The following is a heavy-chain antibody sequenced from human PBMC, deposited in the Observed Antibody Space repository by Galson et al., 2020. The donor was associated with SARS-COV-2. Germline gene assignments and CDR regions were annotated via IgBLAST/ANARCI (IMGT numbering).Heavy chain of an antibody. CDR3: ARDPIQLWFRSYYYMDV. D-gene: IGHD5-18*01. CDR2: IYYSGST. V-gene: IGHV4-39*07. CDR1: GGSISSSSYY. Sequence: SETLSLTCTVSGGSISSSSYYWGWIRQPPGKGLEWIGSIYYSGSTYYNPSLKSRVTISVDTSKNQFSLKLSSVTAADTAVYYCARDPIQLWFRSYYYMDVWGKGTTVTVSS. J-gene: IGHJ6*03.